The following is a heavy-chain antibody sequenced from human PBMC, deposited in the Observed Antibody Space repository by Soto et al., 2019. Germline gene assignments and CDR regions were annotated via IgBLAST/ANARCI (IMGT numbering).Heavy chain of an antibody. CDR1: GDTFKNHG. V-gene: IGHV1-69*06. D-gene: IGHD3-16*01. CDR2: IIPVFGTT. J-gene: IGHJ3*01. CDR3: ARDTAELDYAEPSRAFEV. Sequence: QEQLVQSGAEVKKPGSSVKVSCRASGDTFKNHGVSWVRQAPGQGLEWMGSIIPVFGTTNYAQKSRGRLTRTADKVTTTSYMELSGLKSEDTAVYFCARDTAELDYAEPSRAFEVWGQGTLITVSS.